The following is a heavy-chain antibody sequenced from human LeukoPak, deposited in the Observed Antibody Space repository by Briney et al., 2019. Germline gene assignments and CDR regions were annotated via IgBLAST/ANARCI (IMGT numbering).Heavy chain of an antibody. CDR2: IYHSGRT. CDR3: ARHGIAVAGGTYYFDY. CDR1: GYSISSGYY. Sequence: SETLSLTCTVSGYSISSGYYWGWIRQPPGKGLEWIGSIYHSGRTYYNPSLKSRVTISVDTSKNQFSLKLSSVTAADTAVYYCARHGIAVAGGTYYFDYWGQGTLVTVSS. D-gene: IGHD6-19*01. J-gene: IGHJ4*02. V-gene: IGHV4-38-2*02.